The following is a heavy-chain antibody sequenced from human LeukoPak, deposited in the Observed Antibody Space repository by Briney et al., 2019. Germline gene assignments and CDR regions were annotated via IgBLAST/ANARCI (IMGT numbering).Heavy chain of an antibody. V-gene: IGHV4-39*01. CDR2: IYYSGST. D-gene: IGHD3-9*01. CDR3: ASLLTGYHDS. J-gene: IGHJ4*02. CDR1: GNSIGSYY. Sequence: SETLSLTCTVSGNSIGSYYWGWIRQPPGEGLEWIGTIYYSGSTYYNPSLKSRVTISVDTSKNQFSLKLSSVTAADTAVYYCASLLTGYHDSWGQGTLVTVSS.